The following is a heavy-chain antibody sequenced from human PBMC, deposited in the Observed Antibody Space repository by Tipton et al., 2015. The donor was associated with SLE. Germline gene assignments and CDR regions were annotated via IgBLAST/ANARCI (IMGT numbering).Heavy chain of an antibody. V-gene: IGHV4-61*02. CDR2: IYTSGST. Sequence: TLSLTCTVSGGSISSGSYYWSWIRQPAGKGLEWIGRIYTSGSTNYNPSLKSRVTISVDTSKNQFSLKLTSVTVADTAVYYCARGCSSSTCEPFYFFGMDVWGQGTTVTVSS. D-gene: IGHD2-2*01. J-gene: IGHJ6*02. CDR3: ARGCSSSTCEPFYFFGMDV. CDR1: GGSISSGSYY.